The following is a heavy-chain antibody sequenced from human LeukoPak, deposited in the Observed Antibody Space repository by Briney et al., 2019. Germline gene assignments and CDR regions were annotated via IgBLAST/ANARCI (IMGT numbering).Heavy chain of an antibody. CDR3: ARDRNWNYAYN. D-gene: IGHD1-7*01. V-gene: IGHV3-48*01. Sequence: GGSLRLSCAASGFTFSSYSMDWVRQAPGKGLEWVSYISSSSSTIYYADSVKGRFTISRDNAKNSLYLQMNSLRAEDTAVYYCARDRNWNYAYNWGQGTLVTVSS. CDR2: ISSSSSTI. J-gene: IGHJ4*02. CDR1: GFTFSSYS.